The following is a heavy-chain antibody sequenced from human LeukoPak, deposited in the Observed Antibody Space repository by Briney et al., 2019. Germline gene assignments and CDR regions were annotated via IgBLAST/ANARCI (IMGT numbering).Heavy chain of an antibody. Sequence: GGSLRLSCAASGFTFNNYAMSWVRQAPGKGLEWVSSITSSSTYIYYADSVKGRFTISRDNAKNSLYLQMNSLRVEDTALYHCARKGLGGELGGFDSWGQGTLVTVSS. D-gene: IGHD1-7*01. CDR3: ARKGLGGELGGFDS. CDR2: ITSSSTYI. CDR1: GFTFNNYA. J-gene: IGHJ4*02. V-gene: IGHV3-21*04.